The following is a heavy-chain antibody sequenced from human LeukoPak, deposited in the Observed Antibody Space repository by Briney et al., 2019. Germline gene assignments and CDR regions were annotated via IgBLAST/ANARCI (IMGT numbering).Heavy chain of an antibody. Sequence: QPGGSLRLSCVASGFTFSSYAMSWVRQAPGKGLEWVSAISGSGGSTYYADSVKGRFTISRDNSKNALYLQMNSLRAEDTAVYYCAKRDHSNYDLDYWGQGTLVTVSS. J-gene: IGHJ4*02. CDR1: GFTFSSYA. CDR3: AKRDHSNYDLDY. CDR2: ISGSGGST. D-gene: IGHD4-11*01. V-gene: IGHV3-23*01.